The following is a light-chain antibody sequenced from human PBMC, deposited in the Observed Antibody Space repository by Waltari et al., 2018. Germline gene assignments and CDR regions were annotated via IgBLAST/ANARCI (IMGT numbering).Light chain of an antibody. V-gene: IGLV2-11*01. CDR3: CSYAGSYTLGV. J-gene: IGLJ3*02. CDR2: DVA. CDR1: SSDLGAYTY. Sequence: QSALTQPRSVSGSPGQSVTISCTGTSSDLGAYTYVSWYQQHPGKAPKLMIYDVAKRPSGVPDRFSGSKSGDTASLTISGLQTEDEADYYCCSYAGSYTLGVFGGGTKLTVL.